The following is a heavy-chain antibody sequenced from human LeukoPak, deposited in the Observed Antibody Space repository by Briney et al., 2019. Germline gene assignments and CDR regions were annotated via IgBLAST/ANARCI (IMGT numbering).Heavy chain of an antibody. V-gene: IGHV3-30*03. CDR1: GFTFSSYG. CDR3: ATEIDYGDYVHNFDY. D-gene: IGHD4-17*01. J-gene: IGHJ4*02. CDR2: ISYDGSIK. Sequence: GRSLRLSCAASGFTFSSYGMHWVRQAPGKGLEWVAVISYDGSIKYYADSLKGRFTISRDNSKNTLSLQMNSLRAEDTAVYYCATEIDYGDYVHNFDYWGQGTLVTVSP.